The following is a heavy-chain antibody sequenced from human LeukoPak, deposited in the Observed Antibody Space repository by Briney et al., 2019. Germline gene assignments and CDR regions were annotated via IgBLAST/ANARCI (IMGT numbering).Heavy chain of an antibody. D-gene: IGHD4-23*01. J-gene: IGHJ4*02. CDR3: AKDIDRNIGGFDY. CDR2: ISWNSGSI. Sequence: GGSLRLSCAASGFTFDDYAMHWVRQAPGKGLEWVSGISWNSGSIGYADSVKGRFTISRDNAKNSLYLQMNSLRAEDTALYYCAKDIDRNIGGFDYWGQGTLVTVSS. CDR1: GFTFDDYA. V-gene: IGHV3-9*01.